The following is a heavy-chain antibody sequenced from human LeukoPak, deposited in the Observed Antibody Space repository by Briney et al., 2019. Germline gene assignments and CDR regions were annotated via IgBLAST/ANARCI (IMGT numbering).Heavy chain of an antibody. CDR1: GGSISSSSYY. J-gene: IGHJ4*02. V-gene: IGHV4-30-2*01. CDR3: ARDNYDILTGSYYFDY. CDR2: IYHSGST. D-gene: IGHD3-9*01. Sequence: SETLSLTCTVSGGSISSSSYYWGWIRQPPGKGLEWIGYIYHSGSTYYNPSLKSRVTISVDRSKNQFSLKLSSVTAADAAVYYCARDNYDILTGSYYFDYWGQGTLVTVSS.